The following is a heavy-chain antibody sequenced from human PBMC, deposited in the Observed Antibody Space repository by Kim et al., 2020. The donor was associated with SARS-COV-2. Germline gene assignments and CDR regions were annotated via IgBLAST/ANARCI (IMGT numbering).Heavy chain of an antibody. Sequence: GGSLRLSCAASGFTFSNAWMSWVRQAPGKGLEWVGRIKSKTDGGTTDYAAPVKGRFTISRDDSKNTLYLQMNSLKTEDTAVYYCTTDSWYYDFWSGYYHPPGDYYYGMDVWGQGTTVTVSS. CDR3: TTDSWYYDFWSGYYHPPGDYYYGMDV. J-gene: IGHJ6*02. CDR2: IKSKTDGGTT. CDR1: GFTFSNAW. V-gene: IGHV3-15*01. D-gene: IGHD3-3*01.